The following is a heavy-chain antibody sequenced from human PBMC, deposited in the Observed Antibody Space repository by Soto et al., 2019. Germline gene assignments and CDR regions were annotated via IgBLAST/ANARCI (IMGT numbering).Heavy chain of an antibody. Sequence: EVQVLEPGGGVVQPGGSLRLSCEGSGFTVSSHAMTWIRQAPGKGPQWVSTITAAGGTYYADSVKGRFAMSRDTSENTLYLQMNSLGAEDTAAYYCAPHVSCSGGSCQYDAFAIRGQGTMVTVSS. CDR1: GFTVSSHA. V-gene: IGHV3-23*01. CDR2: ITAAGGT. D-gene: IGHD2-15*01. CDR3: APHVSCSGGSCQYDAFAI. J-gene: IGHJ3*02.